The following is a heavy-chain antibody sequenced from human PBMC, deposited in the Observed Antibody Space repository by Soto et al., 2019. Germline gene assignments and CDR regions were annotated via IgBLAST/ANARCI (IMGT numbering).Heavy chain of an antibody. Sequence: GSMRVSSAASGLTFSSYSMNWVRQDTGKGLEWVSSISSSSSYIYYADSVKGRFTISRDNAKNSLYLQMNSLRAEDTAVYYCAAPFTIFGVVPGAFDIWGQGTMVTVSS. CDR2: ISSSSSYI. CDR1: GLTFSSYS. D-gene: IGHD3-3*01. J-gene: IGHJ3*02. V-gene: IGHV3-21*01. CDR3: AAPFTIFGVVPGAFDI.